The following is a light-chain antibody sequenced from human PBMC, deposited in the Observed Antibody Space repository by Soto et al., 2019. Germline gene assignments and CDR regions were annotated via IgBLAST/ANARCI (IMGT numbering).Light chain of an antibody. Sequence: EIALTQSPATLSLCPGAGATISCRASQTVSSYYLAGCQQRPGQAPRLLIYGASTRAAGIPDRFSGSGSGTDFTLTITRLEPEDSAVYFCQQYTGPPTTFGQGTRLEI. CDR3: QQYTGPPTT. J-gene: IGKJ5*01. CDR1: QTVSSYY. CDR2: GAS. V-gene: IGKV3-20*01.